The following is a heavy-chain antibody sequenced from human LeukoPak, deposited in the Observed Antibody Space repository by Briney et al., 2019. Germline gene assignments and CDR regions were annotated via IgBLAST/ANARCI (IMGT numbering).Heavy chain of an antibody. Sequence: ASVKVSCKASANTFTGYYMHWVRQAPGQGLEWMGWINPNSGGTNYAQKFQGRVTMTRDTSINTAYMELSRLRFDDTAVYYCARGPDTGWDQYFSDYWGQGTLVTVSS. J-gene: IGHJ4*02. CDR1: ANTFTGYY. CDR2: INPNSGGT. V-gene: IGHV1-2*02. D-gene: IGHD1-26*01. CDR3: ARGPDTGWDQYFSDY.